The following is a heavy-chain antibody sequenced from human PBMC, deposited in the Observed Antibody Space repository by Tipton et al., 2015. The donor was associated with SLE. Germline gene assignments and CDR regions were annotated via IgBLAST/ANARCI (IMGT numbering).Heavy chain of an antibody. CDR2: VYTGGAT. D-gene: IGHD3-16*02. Sequence: TLSLTCTVSGGSISSYYWSWVRQPAGKGLEWIGHVYTGGATTYNPSLESRVTISLDTSKNHFSLYLTSVTAADTAVYYCARSEGFQLLFQFLQHWGQGTLVTVSS. CDR1: GGSISSYY. V-gene: IGHV4-4*07. CDR3: ARSEGFQLLFQFLQH. J-gene: IGHJ1*01.